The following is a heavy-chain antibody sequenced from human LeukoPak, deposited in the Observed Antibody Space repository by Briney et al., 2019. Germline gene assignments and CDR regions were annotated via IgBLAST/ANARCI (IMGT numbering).Heavy chain of an antibody. CDR1: GFTFSSYG. J-gene: IGHJ4*02. CDR3: ARADQPVAGSNFDY. D-gene: IGHD6-19*01. CDR2: ISYDGSNK. V-gene: IGHV3-30*03. Sequence: GRSLRLSCAASGFTFSSYGMHWVRQAPGKGLEWVAVISYDGSNKYYADSVKGRFTISRDNSKNTLYLQMNSLRAEDTAVYYCARADQPVAGSNFDYWGQGTLVTVSS.